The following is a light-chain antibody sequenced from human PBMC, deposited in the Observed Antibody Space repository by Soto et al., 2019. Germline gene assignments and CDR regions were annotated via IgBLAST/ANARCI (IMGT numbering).Light chain of an antibody. CDR3: QQYNAWPRT. V-gene: IGKV3-15*01. CDR1: QSVSIN. Sequence: EIVMTQSPATLSVSPGERATLSCRASQSVSINLAWYQQRPAQAPRLLIYGASTRATGIPARFSGSGSGTEFTLTISSLQSEDFAVYFCQQYNAWPRTFGQGTKVEIK. J-gene: IGKJ1*01. CDR2: GAS.